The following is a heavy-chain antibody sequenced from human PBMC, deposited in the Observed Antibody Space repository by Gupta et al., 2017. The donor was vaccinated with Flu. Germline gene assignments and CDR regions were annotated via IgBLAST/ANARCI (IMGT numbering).Heavy chain of an antibody. CDR1: GFPLSDHA. J-gene: IGHJ4*02. CDR3: VKGREGAIYYYFDY. Sequence: EVQLLESGGGLVQPGGSLRLSCTASGFPLSDHAMAWVRRAPGKGLEWLSGIRATTGAIYSADSVEGRFIISRDNSKNTLYLEINNLTAEDTGLYYCVKGREGAIYYYFDYWGQGSRVTVSS. V-gene: IGHV3-23*01. CDR2: IRATTGAI. D-gene: IGHD1-26*01.